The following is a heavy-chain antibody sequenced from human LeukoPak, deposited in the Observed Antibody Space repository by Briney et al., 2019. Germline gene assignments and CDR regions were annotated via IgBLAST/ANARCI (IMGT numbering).Heavy chain of an antibody. CDR2: IYTSGST. V-gene: IGHV4-4*07. J-gene: IGHJ6*02. CDR3: ARDGGSGSYYSNYYYGMDV. D-gene: IGHD1-26*01. Sequence: SETLSLTCTVSGGSISSYYWSWIRQPAGKGLEWIGRIYTSGSTNYNPSLKSRVTMSVDTSKNQFSLKLSSVTAADTAVYYCARDGGSGSYYSNYYYGMDVWGQGTTVTVSS. CDR1: GGSISSYY.